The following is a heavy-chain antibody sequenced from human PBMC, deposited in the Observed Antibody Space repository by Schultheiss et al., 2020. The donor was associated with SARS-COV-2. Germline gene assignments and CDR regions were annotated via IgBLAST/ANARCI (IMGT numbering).Heavy chain of an antibody. CDR2: IYYSGST. V-gene: IGHV4-59*08. CDR3: ARRGCYYYYGMDV. J-gene: IGHJ6*02. Sequence: SETLSLTCTVSGGSISSYYWSWIRQPPGKGLEWIGYIYYSGSTNYNPSLKSRVTISVDTSKNQFSLKLSSVTAADTAVYYCARRGCYYYYGMDVWGQGTTVTVSS. CDR1: GGSISSYY.